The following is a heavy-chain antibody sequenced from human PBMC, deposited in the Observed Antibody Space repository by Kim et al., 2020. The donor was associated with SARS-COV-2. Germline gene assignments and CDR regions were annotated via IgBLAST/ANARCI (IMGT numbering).Heavy chain of an antibody. V-gene: IGHV5-51*01. D-gene: IGHD3-3*01. Sequence: SFQGQVTISADKSISTAYLQWSSLKASDTAMYYCARQGITIFGVVTEMDYWGQGTLVTVSS. J-gene: IGHJ4*02. CDR3: ARQGITIFGVVTEMDY.